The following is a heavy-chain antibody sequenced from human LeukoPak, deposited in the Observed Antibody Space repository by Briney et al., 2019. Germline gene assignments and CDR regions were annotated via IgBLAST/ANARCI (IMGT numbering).Heavy chain of an antibody. CDR3: VRQNAARAFDI. CDR1: GFTFSSFW. J-gene: IGHJ3*02. D-gene: IGHD2-15*01. CDR2: VSDDGSTT. Sequence: GGSLRLSCAASGFTFSSFWKHWVRQAPGKGLVWVSRVSDDGSTTTYADSVKGRFTTSRDNAKNTLYLQMNSLRPEDTAVYYCVRQNAARAFDIWGQGTMVSDCS. V-gene: IGHV3-74*03.